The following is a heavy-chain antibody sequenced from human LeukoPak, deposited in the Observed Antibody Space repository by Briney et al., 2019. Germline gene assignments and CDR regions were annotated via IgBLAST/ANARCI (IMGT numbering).Heavy chain of an antibody. CDR1: GGSISSSNHY. Sequence: SETLSLTCTVSGGSISSSNHYWGWIRQPPGKGLEWIGSIHYSGSSYYNPSLKSRVTMSVDTSKIQFSLKLSSVTAADTAVYYCARYAAGEVWFDPWGQGTLVTVSS. V-gene: IGHV4-39*07. CDR3: ARYAAGEVWFDP. J-gene: IGHJ5*02. CDR2: IHYSGSS. D-gene: IGHD7-27*01.